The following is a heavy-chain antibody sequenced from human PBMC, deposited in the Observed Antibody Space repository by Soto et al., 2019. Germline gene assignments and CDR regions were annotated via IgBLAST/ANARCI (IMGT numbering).Heavy chain of an antibody. J-gene: IGHJ6*02. Sequence: GGSLRLSCAASGFTFRTYAMSWVRQAPGKGLEWVSTISGSVRSTYYADSVKGRFTISRDNSKSTLYLQMNSLRAEDTAIYYCAKLTGSGWYGDYYYYDMDVWGQGTTVTVSS. D-gene: IGHD6-19*01. CDR1: GFTFRTYA. CDR3: AKLTGSGWYGDYYYYDMDV. CDR2: ISGSVRST. V-gene: IGHV3-23*01.